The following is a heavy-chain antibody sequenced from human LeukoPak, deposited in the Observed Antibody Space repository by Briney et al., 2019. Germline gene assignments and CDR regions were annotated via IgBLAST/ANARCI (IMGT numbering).Heavy chain of an antibody. V-gene: IGHV3-15*01. J-gene: IGHJ2*01. CDR3: TTEGRVGRQGYWCFDL. CDR2: IKSKTDGGTT. CDR1: GFTFSSYG. Sequence: GGTLRLSCAASGFTFSSYGMSWVRQAPGKGLEWVGRIKSKTDGGTTDYAAPVKGRFTISRDDSKNTLYLQMNSLKTEDTAVYYCTTEGRVGRQGYWCFDLWGRGTLVTVSS.